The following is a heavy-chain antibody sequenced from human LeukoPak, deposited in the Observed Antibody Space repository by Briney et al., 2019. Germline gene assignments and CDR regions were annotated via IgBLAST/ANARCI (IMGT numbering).Heavy chain of an antibody. V-gene: IGHV3-23*01. J-gene: IGHJ3*02. CDR2: ISGSGGST. CDR3: VRDRYDISNYYYEGDAFDI. D-gene: IGHD3-22*01. Sequence: GGSLRLSCAASGFTFSSYAMSWVRQAPGKGLEWVSAISGSGGSTTYADSVMGRFTISRDNAKNTLYLQMNSLRAEDTAVYYCVRDRYDISNYYYEGDAFDIWGQGTMVTVSS. CDR1: GFTFSSYA.